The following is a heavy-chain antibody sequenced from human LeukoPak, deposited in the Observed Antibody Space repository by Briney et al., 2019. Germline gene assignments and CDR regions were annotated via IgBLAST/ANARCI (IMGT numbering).Heavy chain of an antibody. CDR2: IYPGDSDT. D-gene: IGHD6-19*01. V-gene: IGHV5-51*01. CDR1: GYSFTSYW. Sequence: GESLKISCKGSGYSFTSYWIGWVRQMPGKGLEWMGIIYPGDSDTRYSPSFQGQVTISADKSISTAYLQWSSLKASDTAMYYCARERIRYSRGWYWDYWGQGTLDTVSS. J-gene: IGHJ4*02. CDR3: ARERIRYSRGWYWDY.